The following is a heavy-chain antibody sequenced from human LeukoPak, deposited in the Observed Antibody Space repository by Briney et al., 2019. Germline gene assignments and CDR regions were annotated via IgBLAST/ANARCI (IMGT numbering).Heavy chain of an antibody. J-gene: IGHJ5*02. CDR3: TVQVIPSDKWFDP. CDR1: GLLFGDYG. D-gene: IGHD2-21*01. CDR2: IRSKPYGGTA. Sequence: GGSLRLSCTASGLLFGDYGMTWVRQAPGKGLEWVGFIRSKPYGGTADYAESVKGRFTSSRDDSRTIAYLDMNGLKTEDSAVYHCTVQVIPSDKWFDPWGLGTPVSVSS. V-gene: IGHV3-49*04.